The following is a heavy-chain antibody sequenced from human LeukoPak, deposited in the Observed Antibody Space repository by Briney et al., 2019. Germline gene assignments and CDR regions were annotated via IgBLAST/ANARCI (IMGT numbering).Heavy chain of an antibody. D-gene: IGHD3-10*01. CDR3: ARDSSYGSGYYYYGMDV. J-gene: IGHJ6*02. CDR2: ISSSSSYI. V-gene: IGHV3-21*01. CDR1: GFTFSSRA. Sequence: PGGSLRLSCAASGFTFSSRAMSWVRQAPGKGLEWVSSISSSSSYIYYADSVKGRFTISRDNAKNSLYLQMNSLRAEDTAVYHCARDSSYGSGYYYYGMDVWGQGTTVTVSS.